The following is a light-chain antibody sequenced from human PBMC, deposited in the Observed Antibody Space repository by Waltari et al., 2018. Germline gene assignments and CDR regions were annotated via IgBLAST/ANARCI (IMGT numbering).Light chain of an antibody. J-gene: IGLJ1*01. V-gene: IGLV2-14*03. CDR3: SSFTSSSTGI. CDR2: DAT. CDR1: SRDVGGYDL. Sequence: QSALTQPASVSGSPGQSITISCTGTSRDVGGYDLVSWYQQHPGKAPKLMIYDATNRPSGVSDRFSASTSGNTASLTISDLRPEDEAEYYCSSFTSSSTGIFGSGTTVTVL.